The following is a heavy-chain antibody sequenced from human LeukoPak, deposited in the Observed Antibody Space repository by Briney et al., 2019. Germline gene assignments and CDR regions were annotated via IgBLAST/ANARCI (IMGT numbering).Heavy chain of an antibody. CDR3: ARVFKGYYYLTDY. CDR1: GYSINGGYY. V-gene: IGHV4-38-2*02. Sequence: SETLSLTCSVSGYSINGGYYWGWIRQPPGKGLEWIGIIYHTGTTYSNPSLKSRVTISVDTSKNQFSLKLSSVTAEDTAVYYCARVFKGYYYLTDYWGQGTLVTVSS. J-gene: IGHJ4*02. D-gene: IGHD3-22*01. CDR2: IYHTGTT.